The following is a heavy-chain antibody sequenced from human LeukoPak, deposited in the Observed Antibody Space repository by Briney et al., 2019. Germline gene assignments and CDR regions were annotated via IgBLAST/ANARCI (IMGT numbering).Heavy chain of an antibody. CDR3: ARGTFYDFWSGDSDY. D-gene: IGHD3-3*01. CDR1: GYTFTGYY. J-gene: IGHJ4*02. CDR2: INPNSGGT. V-gene: IGHV1-2*06. Sequence: ASVKVSCKASGYTFTGYYMHWVRQAPGQGLEWMGRINPNSGGTNYAQKFQGRVTMTRDTSISTAYMDLSRLKSDDTAVYYCARGTFYDFWSGDSDYWGQGTLVTVSS.